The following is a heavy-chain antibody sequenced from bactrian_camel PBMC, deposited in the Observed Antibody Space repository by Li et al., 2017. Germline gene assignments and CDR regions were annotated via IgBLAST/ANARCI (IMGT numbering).Heavy chain of an antibody. Sequence: HVQLVESGGGLVQPGGSLRLSCAASGFTSSSYEMNWVRQAPGKGLEWVSGINPDGSKTLYADSVKGRFTISRDNAKNTVYLQMNGLKPEDTALYYCAADWGNYYAPEAFGLWGRGTQVTVS. J-gene: IGHJ6*01. V-gene: IGHV3S6*01. D-gene: IGHD5*01. CDR2: INPDGSKT. CDR1: GFTSSSYE. CDR3: AADWGNYYAPEAFGL.